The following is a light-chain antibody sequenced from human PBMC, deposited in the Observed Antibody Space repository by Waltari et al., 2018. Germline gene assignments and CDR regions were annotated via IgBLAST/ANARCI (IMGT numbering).Light chain of an antibody. CDR2: RDN. CDR3: STWDNSLKTYI. J-gene: IGLJ1*01. CDR1: RKDVGNQG. Sequence: QAGLTQPPSVSRALRQTAPLTCTGNRKDVGNQGAAWLQQHQGHPPKLLSYRDNRRPTGISDRFSASRSGNTASLPITELQPEDAADYYCSTWDNSLKTYIFGTVTKVTVL. V-gene: IGLV10-54*04.